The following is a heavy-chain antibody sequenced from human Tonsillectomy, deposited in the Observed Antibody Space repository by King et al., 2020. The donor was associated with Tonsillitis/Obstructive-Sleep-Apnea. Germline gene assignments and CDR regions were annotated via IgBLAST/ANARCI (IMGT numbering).Heavy chain of an antibody. CDR2: IYPGDSDT. V-gene: IGHV5-51*01. Sequence: VQLVESGAEVKKPGESLKISCTGSGYSFTSYSIGWVRQMPGKGLEWMGIIYPGDSDTRYSPPFQGQVTISADKSISTASLQWNSLKVSDTAMYYCARHTGIAARPTPDYWGQGTLVTVSS. J-gene: IGHJ4*02. D-gene: IGHD6-6*01. CDR3: ARHTGIAARPTPDY. CDR1: GYSFTSYS.